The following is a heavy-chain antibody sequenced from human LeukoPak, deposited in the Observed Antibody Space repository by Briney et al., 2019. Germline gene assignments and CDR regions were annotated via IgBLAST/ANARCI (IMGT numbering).Heavy chain of an antibody. D-gene: IGHD2-8*02. CDR3: AGHHPRNTVDF. CDR2: ISDIGSI. V-gene: IGHV4-59*08. CDR1: GFTFSSYG. J-gene: IGHJ4*02. Sequence: GSLRLSCAASGFTFSSYGMHWVRQAPGKGLEWVAYISDIGSINYNPSLKSRVTISLDTSKNQFSLKLSSVTAADTAVYYCAGHHPRNTVDFWGQGTLVTVSS.